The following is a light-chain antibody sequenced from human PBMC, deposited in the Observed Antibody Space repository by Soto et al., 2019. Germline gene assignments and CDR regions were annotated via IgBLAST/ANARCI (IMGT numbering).Light chain of an antibody. J-gene: IGLJ3*02. CDR3: CSYAGSYTFGV. V-gene: IGLV2-11*01. CDR1: SSDVGGYNY. CDR2: DVS. Sequence: QSVLTQPRSVSASPGQSVTISCTGTSSDVGGYNYVSWYQQHPGKAPKLMIYDVSKRPSGVPDRFSGSKSGNTASLTISGLQAEDEADYYCCSYAGSYTFGVFGGGTKLTVL.